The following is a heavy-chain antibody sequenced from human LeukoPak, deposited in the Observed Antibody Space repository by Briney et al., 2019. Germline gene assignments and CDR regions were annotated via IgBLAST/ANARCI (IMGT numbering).Heavy chain of an antibody. CDR1: GGSFSGYY. J-gene: IGHJ4*02. V-gene: IGHV4-34*01. CDR2: INHSGST. CDR3: ARGGAFDFWSGYYNGYFDY. Sequence: PSETLSLTCAVYGGSFSGYYWSWIRRPPGKGLEWIGEINHSGSTNYNPSLKSRVSISVDTSKNQFSLKLSSVTAADTAVYYCARGGAFDFWSGYYNGYFDYWGQGTLVTVSS. D-gene: IGHD3-3*01.